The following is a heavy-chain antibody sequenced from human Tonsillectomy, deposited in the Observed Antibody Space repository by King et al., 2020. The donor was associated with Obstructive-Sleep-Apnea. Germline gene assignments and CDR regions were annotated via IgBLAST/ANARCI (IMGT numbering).Heavy chain of an antibody. CDR3: ARVSGWYWGLMD. CDR2: IYSGGST. J-gene: IGHJ4*01. CDR1: GFTVSSNY. Sequence: VQLVESGGGLVQPGGSLRLSCAASGFTVSSNYMSWVRQAPGKGLEWVSVIYSGGSTYYAHSVKGRFTISRHNSKNTLYLQMNSLRAEDTAVYYCARVSGWYWGLMDWGQEPWSPSPQ. V-gene: IGHV3-53*04. D-gene: IGHD6-19*01.